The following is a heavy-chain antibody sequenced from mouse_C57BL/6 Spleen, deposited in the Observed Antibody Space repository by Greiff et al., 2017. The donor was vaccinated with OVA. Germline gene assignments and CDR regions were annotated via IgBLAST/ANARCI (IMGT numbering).Heavy chain of an antibody. CDR2: IDPSDSYT. V-gene: IGHV1-69*01. CDR1: GYTFTSYW. J-gene: IGHJ1*03. CDR3: ARYYEYFDV. D-gene: IGHD2-4*01. Sequence: QVQLQQPGAELVMPGASVKLSCKASGYTFTSYWMHWVKPRPGQGLEWIGEIDPSDSYTNYNQKFKGKSTLTVDKSSSTAYMQLSSLTSEDSAVYYCARYYEYFDVWGTGTTVTVSS.